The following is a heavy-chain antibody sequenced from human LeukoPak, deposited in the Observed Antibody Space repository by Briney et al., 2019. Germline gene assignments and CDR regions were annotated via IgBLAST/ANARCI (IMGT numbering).Heavy chain of an antibody. J-gene: IGHJ4*02. D-gene: IGHD5-24*01. CDR3: ARGRATGIDY. CDR2: IYHSGST. V-gene: IGHV4-30-2*01. Sequence: SETLSLTCTVSGGSISSGGYYWSWIRQPPGKGLEWIGYIYHSGSTYYNPSLKSRVTISVDRSKNQFSLKLSSVTAADTAVYYCARGRATGIDYWGQGTLVTVSS. CDR1: GGSISSGGYY.